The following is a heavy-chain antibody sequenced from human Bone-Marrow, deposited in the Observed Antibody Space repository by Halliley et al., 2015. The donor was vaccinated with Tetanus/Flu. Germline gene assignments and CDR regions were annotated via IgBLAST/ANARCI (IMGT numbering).Heavy chain of an antibody. J-gene: IGHJ4*02. CDR2: IYHSGSP. Sequence: IYHSGSPYYNPSLKSRVTISVDTSMNQFSLNLTSVRAADTAVYYCARSGYCSGGSCYRTFRFDYWGQGTLVTVSS. V-gene: IGHV4-31*02. D-gene: IGHD2-15*01. CDR3: ARSGYCSGGSCYRTFRFDY.